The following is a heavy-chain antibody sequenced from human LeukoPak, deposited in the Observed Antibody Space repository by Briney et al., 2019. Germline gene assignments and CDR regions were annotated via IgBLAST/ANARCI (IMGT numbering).Heavy chain of an antibody. CDR3: ARSLDSGYDRYAFDI. Sequence: PVKVSCKASGGTFSSYAISWVRQAPGQGLEWMGGIIPIFGTANYAQKFQGRVTITTDESTSTAYMELSSLRSEDTAVYYCARSLDSGYDRYAFDIWGQGTMVTVSS. V-gene: IGHV1-69*05. D-gene: IGHD5-12*01. J-gene: IGHJ3*02. CDR2: IIPIFGTA. CDR1: GGTFSSYA.